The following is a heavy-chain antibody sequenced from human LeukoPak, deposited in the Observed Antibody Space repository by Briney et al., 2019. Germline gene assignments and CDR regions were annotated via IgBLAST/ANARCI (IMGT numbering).Heavy chain of an antibody. Sequence: GGSLRLSCAASGFTFSSYSMNWVRQAPGKGLEWLAVIYSGSSTYYADSVKGRFTISRDNSKNTLYLQMNSLRAEDTAVYYCARDRSSGWYVYDYWGQGTLVTVSS. V-gene: IGHV3-53*01. CDR1: GFTFSSYS. CDR2: IYSGSST. D-gene: IGHD6-19*01. CDR3: ARDRSSGWYVYDY. J-gene: IGHJ4*02.